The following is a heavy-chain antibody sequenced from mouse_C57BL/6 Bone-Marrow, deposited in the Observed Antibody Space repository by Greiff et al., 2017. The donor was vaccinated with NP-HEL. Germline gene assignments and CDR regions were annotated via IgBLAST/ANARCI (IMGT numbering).Heavy chain of an antibody. Sequence: QVQLQQPGAELVKPGASVKLSCKASGYTFTSYWMHWVKQRPGQGLEWIGMIHPNSGSTNYNEKFKSKATLTVDKSSSTAYMQLSSLTSEDSAVYYCARGGSYDYLPRFAYWGHGTLVTVSA. CDR1: GYTFTSYW. D-gene: IGHD2-4*01. CDR2: IHPNSGST. CDR3: ARGGSYDYLPRFAY. J-gene: IGHJ3*01. V-gene: IGHV1-64*01.